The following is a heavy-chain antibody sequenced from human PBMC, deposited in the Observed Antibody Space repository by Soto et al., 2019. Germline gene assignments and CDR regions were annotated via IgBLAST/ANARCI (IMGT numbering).Heavy chain of an antibody. CDR2: MNPNSGNT. V-gene: IGHV1-8*01. CDR3: ARGGRDYIWGSYRPRGAFDI. Sequence: ASVKVSCKASGYTFTSYDINWVRQATGQGLEWMGWMNPNSGNTGYAQKFQGRVTMTRNTSISTAYMELSSLRSEDTAVYYCARGGRDYIWGSYRPRGAFDIWGQGTMVTVSS. J-gene: IGHJ3*02. D-gene: IGHD3-16*02. CDR1: GYTFTSYD.